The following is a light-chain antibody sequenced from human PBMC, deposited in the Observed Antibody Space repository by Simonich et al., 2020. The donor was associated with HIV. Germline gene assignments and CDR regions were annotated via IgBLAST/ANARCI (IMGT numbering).Light chain of an antibody. V-gene: IGKV3-20*01. CDR3: QQYGSSPPYT. CDR1: QSVSSSY. CDR2: GAS. J-gene: IGKJ2*01. Sequence: EIVLTQSPGTLSLSPGERATLSCSAIQSVSSSYLAWYQQKPGQAPRLLIYGASSRATGIPDRFSGSGSGTDFTLTISRLEPEDFAVYYCQQYGSSPPYTFGQGTKLEIK.